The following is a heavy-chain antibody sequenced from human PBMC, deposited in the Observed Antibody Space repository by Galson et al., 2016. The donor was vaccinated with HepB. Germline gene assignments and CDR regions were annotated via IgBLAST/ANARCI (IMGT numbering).Heavy chain of an antibody. V-gene: IGHV1-69*13. CDR3: ALTKKAYSSSFRQFDY. Sequence: SVKVSCKASGGTFMSYAISWVRQAPGQGLEWMGGIIPVFGTARYAQKFQGRLTITADESTSTAYMELSSLRSEDTAVFYCALTKKAYSSSFRQFDYWGQGTPVTVSS. D-gene: IGHD6-13*01. J-gene: IGHJ4*02. CDR1: GGTFMSYA. CDR2: IIPVFGTA.